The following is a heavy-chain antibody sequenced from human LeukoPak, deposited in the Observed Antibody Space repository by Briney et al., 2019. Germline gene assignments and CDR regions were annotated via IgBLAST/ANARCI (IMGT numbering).Heavy chain of an antibody. J-gene: IGHJ6*02. CDR3: ARELDDFWSGYYYYYYYGMDV. Sequence: ASVKVSCKASGYTFTSYGISWVRQAPGQGLEWMGWISAYNGNTNYAQKLQGRVTMTTDTSTSTAYMELRSPRSDDTAVYYCARELDDFWSGYYYYYYYGMDVWGQGTTVTVSS. D-gene: IGHD3-3*01. CDR1: GYTFTSYG. CDR2: ISAYNGNT. V-gene: IGHV1-18*01.